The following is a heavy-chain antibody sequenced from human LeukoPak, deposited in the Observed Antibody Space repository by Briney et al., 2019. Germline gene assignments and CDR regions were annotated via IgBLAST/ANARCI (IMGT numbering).Heavy chain of an antibody. CDR3: ARELNGYNYGPFDY. Sequence: GGSLRLSCAASGFTVSSNYMSWVRQAPGKGLEWVSSISSSSTYIYYADSVKGRFTISRDNAKNSLYLQMNSLRAEDTAVYYCARELNGYNYGPFDYWGQGTLVTVSS. V-gene: IGHV3-21*01. D-gene: IGHD5-18*01. J-gene: IGHJ4*02. CDR1: GFTVSSNY. CDR2: ISSSSTYI.